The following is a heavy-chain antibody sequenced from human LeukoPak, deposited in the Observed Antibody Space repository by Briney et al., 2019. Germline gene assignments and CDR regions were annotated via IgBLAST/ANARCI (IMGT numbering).Heavy chain of an antibody. CDR2: IHNSGET. D-gene: IGHD2-21*01. CDR1: SGSTSRYF. CDR3: ASRRGYLIEQ. V-gene: IGHV4-59*01. J-gene: IGHJ4*02. Sequence: SETLSLTCTVSSGSTSRYFWSWIRQPPGKGLEWIGYIHNSGETKYNPSLQSRVTISADTSKNQFSLKLRSVTAADTAMYHCASRRGYLIEQWGQGTLVTVSS.